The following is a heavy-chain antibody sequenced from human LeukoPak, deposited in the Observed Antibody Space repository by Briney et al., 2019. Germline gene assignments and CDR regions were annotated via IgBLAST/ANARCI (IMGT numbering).Heavy chain of an antibody. J-gene: IGHJ6*02. V-gene: IGHV1-8*01. CDR3: ARDIVVVVPYGMDV. CDR2: MNPNSGNT. CDR1: GYTFSNYG. D-gene: IGHD2-15*01. Sequence: ASVKVSCKASGYTFSNYGITWVRQAPGQGLEWMGWMNPNSGNTGYAQKFQGRVTMTRNTSISTAYMELSSLRSEDTAVYYCARDIVVVVPYGMDVWGQGTTVTVSS.